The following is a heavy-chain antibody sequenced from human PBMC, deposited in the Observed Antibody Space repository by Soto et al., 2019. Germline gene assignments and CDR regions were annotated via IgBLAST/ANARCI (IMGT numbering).Heavy chain of an antibody. CDR2: ISYDGSNK. J-gene: IGHJ6*02. CDR1: GFTFSSYA. D-gene: IGHD4-4*01. Sequence: QVQLVESGGGVVQPGRSLRLSCAASGFTFSSYAMHWVRQAPGKGLEWVAVISYDGSNKYYADSVKGRFTISRDNSKNTLYLQMNSLRAEDTAVYYRAREQGQLRPRDYYYGRDVWGQGTTVTVSS. CDR3: AREQGQLRPRDYYYGRDV. V-gene: IGHV3-30-3*01.